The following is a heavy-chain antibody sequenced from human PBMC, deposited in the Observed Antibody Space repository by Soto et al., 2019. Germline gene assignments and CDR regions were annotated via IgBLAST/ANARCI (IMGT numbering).Heavy chain of an antibody. V-gene: IGHV1-8*01. J-gene: IGHJ6*02. Sequence: GASVKVSCKASGYTFTSYDINWVRRATGQGLEWMGWMNPNSGNTGYAQKFQGRVTMTRNTSISTAYMELSSLRSEDTAVYYCARGEYYDFWSGYYTPYYYYGMDVWGQGTTVTVS. CDR2: MNPNSGNT. CDR1: GYTFTSYD. CDR3: ARGEYYDFWSGYYTPYYYYGMDV. D-gene: IGHD3-3*01.